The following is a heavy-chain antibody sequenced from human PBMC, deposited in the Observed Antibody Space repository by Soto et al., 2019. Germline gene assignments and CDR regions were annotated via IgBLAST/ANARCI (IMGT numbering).Heavy chain of an antibody. J-gene: IGHJ6*03. Sequence: ASVKVSCKASGYTFTSYAMHWVRQAPGQRLEWMGWINAGNGNTKYSQKFQGRVTITRDTSASTAYMELSSLRSEDTAAYYCARESRMSYYDFWSGYYTSYYYYYMDVWGKGTTVTVS. CDR2: INAGNGNT. D-gene: IGHD3-3*01. V-gene: IGHV1-3*01. CDR3: ARESRMSYYDFWSGYYTSYYYYYMDV. CDR1: GYTFTSYA.